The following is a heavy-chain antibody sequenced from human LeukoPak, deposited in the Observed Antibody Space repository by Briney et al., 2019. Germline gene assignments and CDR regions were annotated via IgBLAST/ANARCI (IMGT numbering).Heavy chain of an antibody. V-gene: IGHV3-30*04. D-gene: IGHD6-19*01. Sequence: PGGSLRLSCGASGFTFSSYAVHGVRQAPGKGLEWVAVISYDGSNKYYADSVKGRFTISRDNSKNTLYLQMNSLRAEDTAVYYCARESGEWLVQDWYFDRWGRGILVTVSS. CDR1: GFTFSSYA. CDR2: ISYDGSNK. J-gene: IGHJ2*01. CDR3: ARESGEWLVQDWYFDR.